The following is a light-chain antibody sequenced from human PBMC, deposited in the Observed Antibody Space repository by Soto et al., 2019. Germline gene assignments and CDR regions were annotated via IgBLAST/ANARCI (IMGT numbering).Light chain of an antibody. Sequence: QSVLTQPPSASGTPGQRVTISCSGSSSNIGNNYVSWYQQLPGTAPKLLIYDNNKRPSGIPDRFSGSKSGTSATLGITGLQTGDEADYYCGTWDSSLSAVYVFGTGTKLTVL. CDR3: GTWDSSLSAVYV. CDR1: SSNIGNNY. J-gene: IGLJ1*01. CDR2: DNN. V-gene: IGLV1-51*01.